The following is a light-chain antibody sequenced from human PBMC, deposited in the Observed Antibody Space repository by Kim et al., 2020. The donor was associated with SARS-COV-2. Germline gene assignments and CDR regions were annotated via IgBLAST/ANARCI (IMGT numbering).Light chain of an antibody. V-gene: IGLV2-14*03. CDR2: DVS. CDR1: SRDFGGHNS. J-gene: IGLJ1*01. Sequence: PGQSITISCTGTSRDFGGHNSVSWDQQYPGKAPQLVIYDVSNRPSGISNRFSGSKSGNTASLTISRLQAEDEADYYCSSYTGSSTVFGTGTKVTVL. CDR3: SSYTGSSTV.